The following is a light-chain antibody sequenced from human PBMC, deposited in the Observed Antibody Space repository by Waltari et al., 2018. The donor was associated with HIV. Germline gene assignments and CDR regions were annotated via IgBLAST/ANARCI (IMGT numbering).Light chain of an antibody. J-gene: IGLJ2*01. CDR3: SSYGDNIRVL. Sequence: QSALTQPPSASGSLGQSVTISCTGSSSDIGASDSVSWFQQHPNNAPKLLLYEVSKRPSGVPDRFSGSRSGETAFLSVSGLQPDDTAGYFCSSYGDNIRVLFGGGTNLTVL. CDR1: SSDIGASDS. V-gene: IGLV2-8*01. CDR2: EVS.